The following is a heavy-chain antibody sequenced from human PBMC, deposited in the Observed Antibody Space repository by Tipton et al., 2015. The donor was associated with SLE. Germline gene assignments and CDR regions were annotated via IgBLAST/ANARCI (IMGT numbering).Heavy chain of an antibody. CDR2: IQFDGSHK. CDR1: GFTFSNYG. J-gene: IGHJ4*02. V-gene: IGHV3-30*02. CDR3: AKDRSTAAAGPTDY. Sequence: SLRLSCAASGFTFSNYGMHWVRQAPGKGLEWVTFIQFDGSHKYYADSVKGRVTISRDNSKNTLYLQMNSLRAEDTAVYYCAKDRSTAAAGPTDYWGQGILVTVSS. D-gene: IGHD6-13*01.